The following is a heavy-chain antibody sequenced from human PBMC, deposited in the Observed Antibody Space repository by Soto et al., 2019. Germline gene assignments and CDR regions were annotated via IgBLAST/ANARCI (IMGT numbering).Heavy chain of an antibody. CDR2: VFYGGMS. V-gene: IGHV4-59*01. D-gene: IGHD3-9*01. CDR3: AQGDILTS. J-gene: IGHJ4*02. CDR1: GGSMSNYY. Sequence: QVRLQESGPGLLKPSETLSLTCTVSGGSMSNYYWNWIRQPPGKGLEWIGYVFYGGMSDYNPSLEGRATISADMSKNEFSLRLTSVTAADTAVYYCAQGDILTSWGQGTLVTVSS.